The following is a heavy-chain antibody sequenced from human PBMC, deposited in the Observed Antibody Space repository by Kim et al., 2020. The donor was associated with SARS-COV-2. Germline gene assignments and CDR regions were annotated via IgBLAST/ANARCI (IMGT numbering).Heavy chain of an antibody. CDR2: ISGSGGST. CDR1: GFTFSSYA. CDR3: AKEKEGFGESDYYYYGMDV. V-gene: IGHV3-23*01. J-gene: IGHJ6*02. D-gene: IGHD3-10*01. Sequence: GGSLRLSCAASGFTFSSYAMSWVRQAPGKGLEWVSAISGSGGSTYYADSVKGRFTISRDNSKKTLYLQMNSLRAEDTAVYYCAKEKEGFGESDYYYYGMDVWGQGTTVTVSS.